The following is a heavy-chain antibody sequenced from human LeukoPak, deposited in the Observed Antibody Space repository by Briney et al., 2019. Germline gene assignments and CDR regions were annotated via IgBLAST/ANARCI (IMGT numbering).Heavy chain of an antibody. CDR3: ARGGVLRLPGGSEGYFDN. V-gene: IGHV4-59*01. CDR1: GGSISTYY. J-gene: IGHJ4*02. CDR2: IYYSGST. D-gene: IGHD3-3*01. Sequence: PSETLSLTCTVSGGSISTYYWSWIRQPPGKGLEWIGYIYYSGSTKYNPSLKSRVTISVDTSKNQLSLKLRSVTAADTAVYYCARGGVLRLPGGSEGYFDNWGQGTLVTVSS.